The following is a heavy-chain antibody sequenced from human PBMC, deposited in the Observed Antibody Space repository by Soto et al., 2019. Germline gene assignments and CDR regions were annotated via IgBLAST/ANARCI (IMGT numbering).Heavy chain of an antibody. D-gene: IGHD1-1*01. Sequence: QVQLVESGGGGVQPGRSLRLSCAASGFTFSSYAMHWVRQAPGKGLEWVAVISYDGSNKYYADSVKGRFTISRDNSKNTLYLQMNSLRAEDTAVYYCARDHAGGTEYFQHWGQGTLVTVSS. J-gene: IGHJ1*01. CDR1: GFTFSSYA. CDR2: ISYDGSNK. CDR3: ARDHAGGTEYFQH. V-gene: IGHV3-30-3*01.